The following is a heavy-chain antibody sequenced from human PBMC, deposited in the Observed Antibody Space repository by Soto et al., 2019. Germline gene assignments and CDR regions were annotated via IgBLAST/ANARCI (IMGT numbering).Heavy chain of an antibody. Sequence: GGSLRLSCAASGFTFSSYAMSWVRQAPGKGLEWVSAISGSGGSTYYADSVKGRFTISRDNSKNTLYLQMNSLRAEDTAVYYCAKDLVSYYDILTGYYTDDAFDIWGQGTMVTVSS. V-gene: IGHV3-23*01. J-gene: IGHJ3*02. CDR3: AKDLVSYYDILTGYYTDDAFDI. D-gene: IGHD3-9*01. CDR1: GFTFSSYA. CDR2: ISGSGGST.